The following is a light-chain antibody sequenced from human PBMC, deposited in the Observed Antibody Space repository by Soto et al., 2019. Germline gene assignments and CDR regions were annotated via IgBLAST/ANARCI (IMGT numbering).Light chain of an antibody. CDR1: QTVSSSY. J-gene: IGKJ3*01. CDR2: GAS. Sequence: VLTQSPATLSLSPGERATLSCRASQTVSSSYLAWYHHKPVQAPRLLIYGASSRPTGVPSRFVGSGSGTAFTLTISRLDPEVFAVYYFQQYGSPPTFGRGTTIDVK. V-gene: IGKV3-20*01. CDR3: QQYGSPPT.